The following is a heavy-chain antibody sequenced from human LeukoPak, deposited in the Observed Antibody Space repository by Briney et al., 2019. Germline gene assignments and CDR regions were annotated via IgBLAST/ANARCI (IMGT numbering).Heavy chain of an antibody. CDR2: ISYSGGT. D-gene: IGHD2-15*01. CDR1: GGSISSTNYY. CDR3: ARRMIKVVPPYNWFDP. J-gene: IGHJ5*02. Sequence: TSETLSLTCTVSGGSISSTNYYWGWIRQPPGKGLEWIGSISYSGGTYYNPSLKSRVTISVDTSKNQFSLKLSSVTAADTAVYYCARRMIKVVPPYNWFDPWGQGTLVTVSS. V-gene: IGHV4-39*07.